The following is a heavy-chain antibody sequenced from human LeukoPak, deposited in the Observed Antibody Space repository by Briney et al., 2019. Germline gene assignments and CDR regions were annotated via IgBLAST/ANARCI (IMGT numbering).Heavy chain of an antibody. D-gene: IGHD6-19*01. CDR1: GGSISSGSYY. CDR3: ARTDSSGWSEKLDY. V-gene: IGHV4-61*02. Sequence: PSETLSLTCTVSGGSISSGSYYWNWIRQPAGKGLEWIGRIYTSGSTTYNPSLKSRVTISADTSKNQFSLKLSSVTAADTAVYYCARTDSSGWSEKLDYWGQGTLVTVSS. J-gene: IGHJ4*02. CDR2: IYTSGST.